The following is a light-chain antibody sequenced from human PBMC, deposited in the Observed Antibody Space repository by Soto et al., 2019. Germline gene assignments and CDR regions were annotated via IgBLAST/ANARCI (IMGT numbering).Light chain of an antibody. CDR2: EVS. V-gene: IGLV2-23*02. Sequence: QSALTQPTSMSGSPGQSITISCTGTSSDVGSYNLVSWYQQQPGKAPKLMIYEVSKRPSGVSNRFSGSKSGNTASLTISGLQSEDEADYYCCSYAGSSTHVVFGGGTELTVL. CDR3: CSYAGSSTHVV. CDR1: SSDVGSYNL. J-gene: IGLJ2*01.